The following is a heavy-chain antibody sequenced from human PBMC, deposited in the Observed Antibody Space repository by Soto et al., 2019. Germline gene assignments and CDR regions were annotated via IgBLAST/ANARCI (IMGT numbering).Heavy chain of an antibody. Sequence: EVQLLESRGGLVQPGGSLKLSCAASGFTFSSYAMRWVRQAPGKGLEWVSAISGSGGSTYYADSVKGRFTISRDNSKNTLFLQMNSLRAEDTAVYYCARRGSSSYFDYWGQGTLVTVSS. CDR2: ISGSGGST. J-gene: IGHJ4*02. CDR3: ARRGSSSYFDY. CDR1: GFTFSSYA. V-gene: IGHV3-23*01. D-gene: IGHD6-13*01.